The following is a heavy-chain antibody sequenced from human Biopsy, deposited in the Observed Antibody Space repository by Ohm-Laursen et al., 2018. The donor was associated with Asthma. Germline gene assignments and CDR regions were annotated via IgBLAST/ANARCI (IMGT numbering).Heavy chain of an antibody. CDR2: VSSDGHNK. CDR3: ARHSGHDYGDSSGFGI. D-gene: IGHD3-22*01. V-gene: IGHV3-30*03. J-gene: IGHJ3*02. Sequence: SLRLSCTASGFVFSQCGMHWVRQGPGKGLEWVALVSSDGHNKYYEDSVKGRFTISRDNSRNRLYLQINRLTVEDSAVYFCARHSGHDYGDSSGFGIWGQGTKVAVSS. CDR1: GFVFSQCG.